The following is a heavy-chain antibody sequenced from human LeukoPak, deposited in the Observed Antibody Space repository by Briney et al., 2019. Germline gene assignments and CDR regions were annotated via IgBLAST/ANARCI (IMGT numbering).Heavy chain of an antibody. CDR1: GGSFSGYY. J-gene: IGHJ3*02. V-gene: IGHV4-34*01. CDR2: INHSGST. D-gene: IGHD5-12*01. CDR3: ARRRDGYNPSHAFDI. Sequence: SETLSLTCAVYGGSFSGYYWSWIRQPPGKGLEWIGEINHSGSTNYNPSLKSRVTISVDTSKNQFSLKLSSVTAADTAVYYCARRRDGYNPSHAFDIWGQGTMVTVSS.